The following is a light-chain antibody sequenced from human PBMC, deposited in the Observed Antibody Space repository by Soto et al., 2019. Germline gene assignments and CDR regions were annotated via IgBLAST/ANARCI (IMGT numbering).Light chain of an antibody. Sequence: DIQMTQSPSSLSASVGDRVTITCRSSQIISKYLSWYQQKPGKAPKLLIYAASNFQSGVPSRFSGAASGTDFTLTISSLQPEDFATYYCQQSFSNPRTFGQGTKLEIK. CDR2: AAS. CDR1: QIISKY. CDR3: QQSFSNPRT. J-gene: IGKJ2*01. V-gene: IGKV1-39*01.